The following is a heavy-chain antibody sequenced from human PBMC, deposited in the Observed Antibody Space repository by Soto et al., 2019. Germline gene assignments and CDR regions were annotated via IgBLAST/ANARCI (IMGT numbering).Heavy chain of an antibody. Sequence: QVQLQESGPGLVRPSETLSLTCTVSGGSVSSGSYYWSWIRQPPGKGLEWIGYMYYSGGTNYNPSLKSRVSMSVDTSKNQFSLKLSSVTAADTAVYYCARGGGVTATFEFWGQGTLVTVSS. V-gene: IGHV4-61*01. CDR3: ARGGGVTATFEF. CDR1: GGSVSSGSYY. J-gene: IGHJ4*02. D-gene: IGHD5-18*01. CDR2: MYYSGGT.